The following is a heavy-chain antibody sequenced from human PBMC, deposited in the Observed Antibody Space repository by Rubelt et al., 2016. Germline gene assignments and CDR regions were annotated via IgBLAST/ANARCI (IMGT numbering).Heavy chain of an antibody. CDR1: GGSFSGYY. CDR2: INHSGST. D-gene: IGHD1-26*01. V-gene: IGHV4-34*01. CDR3: AGGRSGSYGYFDY. J-gene: IGHJ4*02. Sequence: QVQLQQWGAGLLKPSETLSLTCAVYGGSFSGYYWSWIRQPPGKGLEWIGEINHSGSTNYNPSTKSRVTISVDTSKNQCSLKLSSVTAADTAVYYCAGGRSGSYGYFDYLGQGTLVTVSS.